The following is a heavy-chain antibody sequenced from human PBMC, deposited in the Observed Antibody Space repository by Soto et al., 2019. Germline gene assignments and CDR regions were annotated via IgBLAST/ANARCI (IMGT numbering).Heavy chain of an antibody. CDR3: VRSNYFDY. CDR1: GGAISPYY. CDR2: IYYRGST. V-gene: IGHV4-59*01. J-gene: IGHJ4*02. Sequence: PSETLSLTCSVSGGAISPYYWSWIRQPPGKGLEWIGSIYYRGSTNNHPSLKSRVIISVDTSKNQFSLKLSSVTAADTAVYYCVRSNYFDYWGQGTLVPVSS.